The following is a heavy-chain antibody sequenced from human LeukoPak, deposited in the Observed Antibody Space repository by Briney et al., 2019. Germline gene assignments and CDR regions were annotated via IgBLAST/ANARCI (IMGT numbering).Heavy chain of an antibody. CDR2: MNNDGRVI. V-gene: IGHV3-74*01. Sequence: PGGSLRLSCAASGLTFSSYAMTWVRQAPGKGLDWVSRMNNDGRVISCADSVKGRFTISRDNAKNTLYLQMNSLRAEDTAVYYCAREFEATGFWALDYWGQGTLVTASS. D-gene: IGHD3-16*01. J-gene: IGHJ4*02. CDR1: GLTFSSYA. CDR3: AREFEATGFWALDY.